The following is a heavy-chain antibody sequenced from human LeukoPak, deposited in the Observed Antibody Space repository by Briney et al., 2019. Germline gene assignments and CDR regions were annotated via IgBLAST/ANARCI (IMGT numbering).Heavy chain of an antibody. V-gene: IGHV3-7*02. D-gene: IGHD3-10*01. Sequence: GGSLRLSCAASGFTFSGYWMSWVRQAPGKGLEGGANIKQDGSEKYYGDAVKGRFTISRDNAKNSLFLQMNSLRAEDTAVYYCARSMVRGGYAFDIWGQGTMVTVSS. CDR3: ARSMVRGGYAFDI. CDR1: GFTFSGYW. J-gene: IGHJ3*02. CDR2: IKQDGSEK.